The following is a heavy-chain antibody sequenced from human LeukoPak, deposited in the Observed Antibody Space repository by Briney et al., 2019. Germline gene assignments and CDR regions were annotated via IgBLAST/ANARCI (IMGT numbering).Heavy chain of an antibody. CDR3: ARVPHYDSGSYLGFDY. J-gene: IGHJ4*02. CDR2: INPNSGGT. Sequence: ASVKVSCKASGYTFTGYYMHWVRQAPGQGLEWMGWINPNSGGTNYAQKFQGRVTMTRDTSISAAYMELRRLTSDDTALYYCARVPHYDSGSYLGFDYWGPGTLVTVSS. V-gene: IGHV1-2*02. D-gene: IGHD1-26*01. CDR1: GYTFTGYY.